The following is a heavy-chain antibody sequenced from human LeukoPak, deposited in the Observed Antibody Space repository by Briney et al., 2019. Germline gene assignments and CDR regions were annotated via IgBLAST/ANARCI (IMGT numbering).Heavy chain of an antibody. Sequence: PSETLSLTCTVSGGSISSYYWSWIRQPPGKGLEWIGYIYYSGSTNYNPSLKSRVTISVDTSKNQFSLKLSSATAADTAVYYCARIYSYGPLWDYWGQGTLVTVSS. CDR1: GGSISSYY. J-gene: IGHJ4*02. CDR2: IYYSGST. D-gene: IGHD5-18*01. V-gene: IGHV4-59*01. CDR3: ARIYSYGPLWDY.